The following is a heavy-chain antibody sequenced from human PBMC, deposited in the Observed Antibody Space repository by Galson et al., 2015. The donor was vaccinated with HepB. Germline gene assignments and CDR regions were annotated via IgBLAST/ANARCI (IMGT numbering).Heavy chain of an antibody. CDR3: AKDIGLSKSRGIGIFGVVPYYYYGMDV. J-gene: IGHJ6*02. Sequence: SLRLSCAASGFAFDDYAMHWVRQAPGKGLEWVSGITWKSGNIGYADSVKGRFTISRDNAKNSLYLQMNSLRAEDTALYYCAKDIGLSKSRGIGIFGVVPYYYYGMDVWGQGTTVTVSS. D-gene: IGHD3-3*01. CDR2: ITWKSGNI. V-gene: IGHV3-9*01. CDR1: GFAFDDYA.